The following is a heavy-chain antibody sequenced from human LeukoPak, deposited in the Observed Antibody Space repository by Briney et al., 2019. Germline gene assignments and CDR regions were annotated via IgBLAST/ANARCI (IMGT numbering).Heavy chain of an antibody. CDR1: GFTFSNYA. CDR2: ISGSGGST. D-gene: IGHD3-3*01. J-gene: IGHJ4*02. CDR3: ASTIFGVVITPDY. V-gene: IGHV3-23*01. Sequence: GGSLRLSCAASGFTFSNYAMSWVRQAPGKGLEWVSAISGSGGSTYYADFVKGRFTTSRDNSKHTLYLQMNSLRAEDTAVYYCASTIFGVVITPDYWGQGTLVTVSS.